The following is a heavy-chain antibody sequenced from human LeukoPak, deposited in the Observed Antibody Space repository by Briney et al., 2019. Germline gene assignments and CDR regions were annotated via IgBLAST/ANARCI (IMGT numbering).Heavy chain of an antibody. CDR1: GFTFSTYW. V-gene: IGHV3-74*01. Sequence: PGGSLRLSCAASGFTFSTYWMHWVRQAPGKGLVWVSRINGDESSTNYADFVKGRFTISRDNAKKTLYLQMNSLRAEDTAVYYCARRGGSSSRRSPIDYWGQGTLVTVSS. J-gene: IGHJ4*02. CDR3: ARRGGSSSRRSPIDY. CDR2: INGDESST. D-gene: IGHD6-6*01.